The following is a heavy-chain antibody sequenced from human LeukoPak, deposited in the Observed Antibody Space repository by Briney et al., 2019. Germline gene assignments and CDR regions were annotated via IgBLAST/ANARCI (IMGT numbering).Heavy chain of an antibody. CDR2: ISAYNGNT. CDR3: ARATLFGVVIHWYGMDV. Sequence: ASVKVSCKASGYTFTSYGISWVRQAPGQGLEWIGWISAYNGNTNYALKLQGRVTMTTDTSTSTAYMELRSLRSDDTAVYYCARATLFGVVIHWYGMDVWGQGTTVTVSS. J-gene: IGHJ6*02. CDR1: GYTFTSYG. V-gene: IGHV1-18*01. D-gene: IGHD3-3*01.